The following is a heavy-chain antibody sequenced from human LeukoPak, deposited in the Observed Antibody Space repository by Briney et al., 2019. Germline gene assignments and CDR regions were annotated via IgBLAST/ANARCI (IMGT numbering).Heavy chain of an antibody. J-gene: IGHJ5*02. CDR2: ISASGANT. Sequence: GGSLRLSCTASGFTFSTYAMTWVRQAPGEGLEWVSGISASGANTFYTDSVKGRFTISRDNSKNTLHLQTSSLRAEDTALYYCAKAAYGDYVNWFDPWGQGILVIVSS. CDR3: AKAAYGDYVNWFDP. D-gene: IGHD4-17*01. V-gene: IGHV3-23*01. CDR1: GFTFSTYA.